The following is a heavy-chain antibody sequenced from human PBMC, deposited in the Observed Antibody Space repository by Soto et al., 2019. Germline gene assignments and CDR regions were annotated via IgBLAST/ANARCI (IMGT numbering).Heavy chain of an antibody. CDR1: GFTFSSYG. CDR2: IWYDGSNK. Sequence: HPGGSLRLSCAASGFTFSSYGMHWVRQAPGKGLEWVAVIWYDGSNKYYADSVKGRFTISRDNSKNTLYLQMNSLRAEDTAVYYCAKTLPRYSSSWYVPPYYYGMDVWGQGTTVTVSS. CDR3: AKTLPRYSSSWYVPPYYYGMDV. J-gene: IGHJ6*02. V-gene: IGHV3-33*06. D-gene: IGHD6-13*01.